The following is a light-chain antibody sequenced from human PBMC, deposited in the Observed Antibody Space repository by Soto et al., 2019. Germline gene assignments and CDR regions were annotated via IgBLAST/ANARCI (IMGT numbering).Light chain of an antibody. J-gene: IGLJ2*01. Sequence: QSVLTQPPSVSGAPGQSVSISCTGSSSNIGAGYDVHWYQQLPGTAPKLLIYGTSNRPSGVPDRFSGSKSGTSASLAITGLQAEDEAHYYCQSYDRSLGGGVFGGGTKLTVL. V-gene: IGLV1-40*01. CDR2: GTS. CDR3: QSYDRSLGGGV. CDR1: SSNIGAGYD.